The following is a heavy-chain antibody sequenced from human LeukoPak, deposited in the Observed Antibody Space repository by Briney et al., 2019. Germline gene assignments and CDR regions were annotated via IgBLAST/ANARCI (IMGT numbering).Heavy chain of an antibody. V-gene: IGHV4-4*07. CDR3: ARSPFWSGYYNIQPFDY. Sequence: SETLSLTCTVSGVSISSYYWSWIRQPAGKGLEWIGRIYTSGSTNYNPSLKSRVTISVDTSKNQFSLKLSSVTAADTAVYYCARSPFWSGYYNIQPFDYWGQGTLVTVSS. J-gene: IGHJ4*02. CDR1: GVSISSYY. CDR2: IYTSGST. D-gene: IGHD3-3*01.